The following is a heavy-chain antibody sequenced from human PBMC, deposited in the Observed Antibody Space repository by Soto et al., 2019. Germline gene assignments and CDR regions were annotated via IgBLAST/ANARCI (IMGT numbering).Heavy chain of an antibody. D-gene: IGHD4-17*01. CDR2: INHSGST. CDR3: ARANGDSSIYYYGIDV. CDR1: GGSFSGYY. J-gene: IGHJ6*02. V-gene: IGHV4-34*01. Sequence: PSETLSLTCAVYGGSFSGYYWSWIRQPPGKGLEWIGDINHSGSTNYNPSLKSRVTISVDTPKNQFSLKLTSVTDADTAVYYCARANGDSSIYYYGIDVWGQGTTVTVSS.